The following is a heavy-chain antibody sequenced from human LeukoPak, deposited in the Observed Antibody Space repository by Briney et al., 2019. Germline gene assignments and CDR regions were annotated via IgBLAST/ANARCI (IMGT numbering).Heavy chain of an antibody. CDR1: GFSFSHYD. J-gene: IGHJ6*02. Sequence: GGSLRLSCAASGFSFSHYDMHWVRQAPGKGLEWVASINHNGNVNYYVDSVKGRFTISRDNAKNSLYLQMSNLRAEDTAVYFCARGGGLDVWGQGATVTVSS. CDR3: ARGGGLDV. CDR2: INHNGNVN. V-gene: IGHV3-7*03. D-gene: IGHD3-16*01.